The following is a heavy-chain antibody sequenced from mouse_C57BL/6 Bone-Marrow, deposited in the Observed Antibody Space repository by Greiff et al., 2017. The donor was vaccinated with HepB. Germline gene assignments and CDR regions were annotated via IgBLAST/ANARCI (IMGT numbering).Heavy chain of an antibody. CDR3: TTGDYYGSRGFAY. Sequence: EVKLVESGAELVRPGASVKLSCTASGFNIKDDYMHWVKQRPEQGLEWIGWIDPENGDTEYASKFQGKATITADTSSNTAYLQLSSLTSEDTAVYYCTTGDYYGSRGFAYWGQGTLVTVSA. V-gene: IGHV14-4*01. D-gene: IGHD1-1*01. CDR1: GFNIKDDY. CDR2: IDPENGDT. J-gene: IGHJ3*01.